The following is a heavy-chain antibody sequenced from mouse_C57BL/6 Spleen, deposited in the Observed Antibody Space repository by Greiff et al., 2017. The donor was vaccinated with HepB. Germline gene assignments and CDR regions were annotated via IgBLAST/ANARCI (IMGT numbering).Heavy chain of an antibody. Sequence: DVQLQESGAELVRPGASVKLSCTASGFNIKDDYMHWVKQRPEQGLEWIGWIDPENGDTEYASKFQGKATITADTSSNTAYLQLSSLTSEDTAVYYCTRYYDYDGYYAMDYWGQGTSVTVSS. J-gene: IGHJ4*01. CDR3: TRYYDYDGYYAMDY. D-gene: IGHD2-4*01. CDR2: IDPENGDT. V-gene: IGHV14-4*01. CDR1: GFNIKDDY.